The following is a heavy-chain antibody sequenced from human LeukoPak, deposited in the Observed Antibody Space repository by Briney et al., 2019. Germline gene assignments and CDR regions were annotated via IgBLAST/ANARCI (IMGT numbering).Heavy chain of an antibody. CDR3: ARSNYYDSSGYYYAGY. Sequence: GASLQISCKGSGYIFTSYWIGWVRPLPGKGLEWMGIIYPGDSDTRYSPSFQGQVTISADKSISTAYLQWSSLKASDTAMYYCARSNYYDSSGYYYAGYWGQGTLVTVSS. J-gene: IGHJ4*02. D-gene: IGHD3-22*01. CDR2: IYPGDSDT. CDR1: GYIFTSYW. V-gene: IGHV5-51*01.